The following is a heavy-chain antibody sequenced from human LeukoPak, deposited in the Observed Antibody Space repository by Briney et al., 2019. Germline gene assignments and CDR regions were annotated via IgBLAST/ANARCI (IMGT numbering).Heavy chain of an antibody. CDR3: ARDRYCVSTNCPYDF. J-gene: IGHJ4*02. CDR2: ISVSDDST. V-gene: IGHV3-23*01. D-gene: IGHD2-2*01. CDR1: GFTSSDYT. Sequence: GGSLRLSCAASGFTSSDYTMNWVRQSPGKGLEWVSGISVSDDSTYYADSVKGRFTISRDKSNYMLHLQMNSLRAEDTAVYYCARDRYCVSTNCPYDFWGQGTPVTVSS.